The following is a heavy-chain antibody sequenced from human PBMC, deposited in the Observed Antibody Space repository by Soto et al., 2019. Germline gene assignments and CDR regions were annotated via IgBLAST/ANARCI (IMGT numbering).Heavy chain of an antibody. J-gene: IGHJ4*02. Sequence: SVKLACMSSVVTLNGQDMRGVRQAPGQGLEWMGGIIPMFGTPHYAEKLQDRVTITADESKGTDYLELSSLTSEDTAVYYCATSEGRDGYSFASWGPGTLVTAPQ. CDR3: ATSEGRDGYSFAS. CDR2: IIPMFGTP. CDR1: VVTLNGQD. D-gene: IGHD5-12*01. V-gene: IGHV1-69*13.